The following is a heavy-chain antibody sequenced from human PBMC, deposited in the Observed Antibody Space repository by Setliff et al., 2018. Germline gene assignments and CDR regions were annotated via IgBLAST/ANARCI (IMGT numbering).Heavy chain of an antibody. CDR3: ARDGGEY. J-gene: IGHJ4*02. Sequence: ASVKVSCKASGYTFTSYGISWVRQAPGQGLEWMGIINPSGGYTNYAQKFRGRFTISRDNAKNSLYLQMNSLRAEDTAVYYCARDGGEYWGQGTLVTVSS. CDR2: INPSGGYT. CDR1: GYTFTSYG. D-gene: IGHD3-16*01. V-gene: IGHV1-46*01.